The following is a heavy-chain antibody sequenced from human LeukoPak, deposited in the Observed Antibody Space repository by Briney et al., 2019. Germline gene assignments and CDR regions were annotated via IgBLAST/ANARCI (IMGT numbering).Heavy chain of an antibody. Sequence: SVNVSCKASGGTFSSYAISWVRQAPGQGLEWMGRIIPILGIANYAQKFQGRVTITADKSTSTAYMELSSLRSEDTAVYYCARRLTPYYDILTGYRGFDPWGQGTLVTVSS. CDR1: GGTFSSYA. J-gene: IGHJ5*02. V-gene: IGHV1-69*04. CDR2: IIPILGIA. D-gene: IGHD3-9*01. CDR3: ARRLTPYYDILTGYRGFDP.